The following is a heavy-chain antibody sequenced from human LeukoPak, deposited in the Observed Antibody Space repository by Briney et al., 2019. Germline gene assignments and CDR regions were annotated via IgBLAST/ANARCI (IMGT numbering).Heavy chain of an antibody. V-gene: IGHV4-59*01. CDR1: GVSISSYY. J-gene: IGHJ4*02. CDR2: ISNSAIT. D-gene: IGHD3-10*01. CDR3: ARVGYYGSGSYYRDYFEY. Sequence: ASETLSLTCTVSGVSISSYYWTWPRQPPGKGLEWIGFISNSAITDYNPSLKSRVTISIDTSKNQFSLKLNSVTAADTAVYYCARVGYYGSGSYYRDYFEYWGQGTLVTVSS.